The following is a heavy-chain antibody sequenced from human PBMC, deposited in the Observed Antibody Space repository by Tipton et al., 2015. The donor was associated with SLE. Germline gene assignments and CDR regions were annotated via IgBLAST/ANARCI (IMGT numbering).Heavy chain of an antibody. CDR3: ASWTYGSSSPDY. J-gene: IGHJ4*02. CDR2: INHRGTT. CDR1: GGSFSSHY. Sequence: TLSLTCAVNGGSFSSHYWIWIRQPPGKGLEWIGEINHRGTTHYNPSLKSRVTISVDTSKSQFSLNLNFVTAADTAVYYCASWTYGSSSPDYWGQGTLVTVSS. V-gene: IGHV4-34*01. D-gene: IGHD6-6*01.